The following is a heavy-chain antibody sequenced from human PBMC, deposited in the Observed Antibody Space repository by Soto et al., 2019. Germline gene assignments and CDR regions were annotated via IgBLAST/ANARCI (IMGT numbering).Heavy chain of an antibody. J-gene: IGHJ6*02. CDR3: ASVTRTCISTRCYRYYYGMDV. D-gene: IGHD2-2*02. V-gene: IGHV4-59*01. CDR2: FYYSGST. CDR1: GGSISSYY. Sequence: SETLSLTCTVSGGSISSYYWSWIRQPPGKGLEWIGQFYYSGSTNYNPSLKSRVTISVDTSKNQFSLKLSSVTAADTAVYYCASVTRTCISTRCYRYYYGMDVWGQGTTVTSP.